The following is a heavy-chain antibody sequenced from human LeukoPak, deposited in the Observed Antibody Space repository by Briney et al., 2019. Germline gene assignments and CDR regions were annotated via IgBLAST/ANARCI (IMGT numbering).Heavy chain of an antibody. CDR3: ARHLGYCSSTSCYLDYYYMDV. V-gene: IGHV5-51*01. CDR2: IYPGDSDT. D-gene: IGHD2-2*01. CDR1: GYSFTSYW. Sequence: GESLKISCKGSGYSFTSYWIGWVRQMPGKGLEWMGIIYPGDSDTRYSPSFQGQVTISADKSISTAYLQWSSLKASDTAMYYCARHLGYCSSTSCYLDYYYMDVWGKGTTVTVSS. J-gene: IGHJ6*03.